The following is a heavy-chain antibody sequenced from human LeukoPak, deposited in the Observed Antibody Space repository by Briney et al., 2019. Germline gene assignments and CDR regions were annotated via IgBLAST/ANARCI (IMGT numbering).Heavy chain of an antibody. CDR1: GGTFSSYA. J-gene: IGHJ4*02. CDR3: ATWRGSSWLDY. CDR2: IIPIFGTA. V-gene: IGHV1-69*05. Sequence: ASVKVSCKASGGTFSSYAISWVRQAPGQGLEWMGGIIPIFGTANYAQKFQGRVTITTDESTSTGYMELRSLRSDDTAVYYCATWRGSSWLDYWGQGTLVTVSS. D-gene: IGHD6-13*01.